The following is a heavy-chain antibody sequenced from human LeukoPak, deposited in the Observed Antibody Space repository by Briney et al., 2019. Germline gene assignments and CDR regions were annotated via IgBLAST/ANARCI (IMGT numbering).Heavy chain of an antibody. CDR3: ARPVPYGGTTIGSDAFDV. V-gene: IGHV4-39*01. Sequence: LETLSLTCTVSGGSISSNSHSWGWIRQPPGKGLEWIGSIFYSGSTYYNPSLKSRVIISVDTSKNQFSLKVSSVTATDTAVYYCARPVPYGGTTIGSDAFDVWGPGTKVTVSS. D-gene: IGHD4-23*01. CDR1: GGSISSNSHS. J-gene: IGHJ3*01. CDR2: IFYSGST.